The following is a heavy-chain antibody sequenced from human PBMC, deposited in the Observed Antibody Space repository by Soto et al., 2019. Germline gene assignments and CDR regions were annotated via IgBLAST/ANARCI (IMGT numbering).Heavy chain of an antibody. CDR1: GGSISSYY. CDR3: ARGGCCSTSCYVGYYYYVDV. CDR2: IYYSGST. Sequence: SETLSLTCTVSGGSISSYYWSWIRQPPGKGLEWIGYIYYSGSTNYNPSLKSRVTISVDTPKNQFSPKLSSVTAADTAVYYCARGGCCSTSCYVGYYYYVDVRGQGTTVTVSS. D-gene: IGHD2-2*01. V-gene: IGHV4-59*01. J-gene: IGHJ6*03.